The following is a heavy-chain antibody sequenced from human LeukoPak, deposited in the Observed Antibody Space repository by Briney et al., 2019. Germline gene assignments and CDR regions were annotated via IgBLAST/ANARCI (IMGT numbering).Heavy chain of an antibody. CDR2: IYHSGST. CDR1: GGSISSSNW. CDR3: ARGWNGYNYGYTFDI. J-gene: IGHJ3*02. Sequence: NASGTLSLTCAVSGGSISSSNWWSWVRQPPGKGLEWIGEIYHSGSTNYNPSLKSRVTISVDKSKNQFSLKLSSVTAADTAVYYCARGWNGYNYGYTFDIWGQGTMVTVSS. V-gene: IGHV4-4*02. D-gene: IGHD5-18*01.